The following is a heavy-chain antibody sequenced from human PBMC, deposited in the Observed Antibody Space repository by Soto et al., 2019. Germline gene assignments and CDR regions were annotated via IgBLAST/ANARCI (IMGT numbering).Heavy chain of an antibody. CDR2: LYYGRSA. V-gene: IGHV4-59*01. J-gene: IGHJ4*02. D-gene: IGHD3-22*01. CDR3: ALRSMAVVPEY. Sequence: QVQLQESGPGLVKPSETLSLTCAVSGDSISSYYCMWIRQPPGKGLESIGYLYYGRSANYNPSLKRRVTLSVDTSTNQCSLTLSSMSAADTAVYYCALRSMAVVPEYWGQGTLVTVSS. CDR1: GDSISSYY.